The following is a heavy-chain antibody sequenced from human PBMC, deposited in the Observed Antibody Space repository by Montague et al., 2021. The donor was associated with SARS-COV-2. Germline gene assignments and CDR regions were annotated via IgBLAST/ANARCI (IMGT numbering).Heavy chain of an antibody. V-gene: IGHV4-34*01. CDR1: GGSFSDNF. D-gene: IGHD3-22*01. CDR2: INRSGST. CDR3: ARIGCCDRIGFCDFVRWFDP. J-gene: IGHJ5*02. Sequence: SETLSLTCAVTGGSFSDNFWTWIRQPPGKGLEWIGEINRSGSTNYNLSLKSRLSISIYTSKTQFSLNLRSSTAADTAIYYCARIGCCDRIGFCDFVRWFDPWGQGTLVTVSS.